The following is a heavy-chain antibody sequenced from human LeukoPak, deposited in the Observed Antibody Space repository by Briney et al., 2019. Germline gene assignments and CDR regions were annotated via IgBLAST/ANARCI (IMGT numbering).Heavy chain of an antibody. CDR3: ARDGRSMVRGITDNDY. CDR2: ISSSSSTI. Sequence: GGSLRLSCAASGFTFSSYGMNWVRQAPGKGLEWVSYISSSSSTIYYADSVKGRFTISRDNAKNSLYLQMNSLRAEDTAVYYCARDGRSMVRGITDNDYWGQGTLVTVSS. CDR1: GFTFSSYG. V-gene: IGHV3-48*01. D-gene: IGHD3-10*01. J-gene: IGHJ4*02.